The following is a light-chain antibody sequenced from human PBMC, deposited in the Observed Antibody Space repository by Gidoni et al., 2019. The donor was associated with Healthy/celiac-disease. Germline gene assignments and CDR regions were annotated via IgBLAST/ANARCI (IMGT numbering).Light chain of an antibody. V-gene: IGKV3-20*01. CDR1: QSVSSSY. CDR3: QQYGSSQGYT. Sequence: EIVLTQSPGTLSLSPGERATLSCRASQSVSSSYLAWYQQKPGQAPRLLIYGASSRATGIPDRFSCSGSGTDFTLTISRLEPEDFAVYYCQQYGSSQGYTFGQGTKLEIK. CDR2: GAS. J-gene: IGKJ2*01.